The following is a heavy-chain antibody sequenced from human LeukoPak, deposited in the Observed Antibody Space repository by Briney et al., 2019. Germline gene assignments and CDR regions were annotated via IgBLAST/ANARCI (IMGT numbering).Heavy chain of an antibody. CDR1: GFTFDDYS. V-gene: IGHV3-9*01. CDR2: ISWNSGSI. D-gene: IGHD3-9*01. Sequence: GGSLRLSCAASGFTFDDYSMHWVRQAPGKGLEWVSGISWNSGSIGYADSVKGRFTISRDNAKNSLYLQMNSLRAEDTALYYCARLRYFDWSTGYYYYYMDVWGKGTTVTISS. J-gene: IGHJ6*03. CDR3: ARLRYFDWSTGYYYYYMDV.